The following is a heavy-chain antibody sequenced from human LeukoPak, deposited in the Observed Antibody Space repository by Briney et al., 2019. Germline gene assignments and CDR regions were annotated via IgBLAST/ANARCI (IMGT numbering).Heavy chain of an antibody. Sequence: SETLSLTCTVSGGPLSRRGYYWSWIRQHPGKGLEWIGYIYYSGSTYYNPSLKSRVTISVDTSKNQFSLKLSSVTAADTAVYYCASNSVRGVIQAFDIWGQGTMVTVSS. CDR3: ASNSVRGVIQAFDI. V-gene: IGHV4-31*03. CDR1: GGPLSRRGYY. D-gene: IGHD3-10*01. J-gene: IGHJ3*02. CDR2: IYYSGST.